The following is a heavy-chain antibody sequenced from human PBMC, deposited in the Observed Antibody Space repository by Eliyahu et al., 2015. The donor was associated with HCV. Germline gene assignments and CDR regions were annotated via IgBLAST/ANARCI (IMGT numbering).Heavy chain of an antibody. V-gene: IGHV4-34*01. CDR3: ARVGGSLRSTYYYDSSGYYYRSYWYFDL. J-gene: IGHJ2*01. CDR2: INHSGST. D-gene: IGHD3-22*01. Sequence: GLEWIGEINHSGSTNYNPSLKSRVTISVDTSKNQFSLKLSSVTAADTAVYYCARVGGSLRSTYYYDSSGYYYRSYWYFDLWGRGTLVTVSS.